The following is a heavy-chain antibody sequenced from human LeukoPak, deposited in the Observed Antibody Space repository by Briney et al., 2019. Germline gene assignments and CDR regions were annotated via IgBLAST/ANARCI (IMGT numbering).Heavy chain of an antibody. J-gene: IGHJ4*02. D-gene: IGHD2-8*01. CDR2: IYYSGST. Sequence: PSETLSLTCTVSGGSISSSSYYWGWIRQPLGKGLEWIGSIYYSGSTYYNPSLKSRVTISVDTSKNQFSLKLSSVTAADTAVYYCARGGYCTNGVCYKEGFDYWGQGTLVTVSS. CDR3: ARGGYCTNGVCYKEGFDY. V-gene: IGHV4-39*01. CDR1: GGSISSSSYY.